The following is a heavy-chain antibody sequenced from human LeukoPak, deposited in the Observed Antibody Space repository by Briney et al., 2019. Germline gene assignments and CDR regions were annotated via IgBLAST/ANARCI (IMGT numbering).Heavy chain of an antibody. Sequence: PGGSLRLSCAASGFTVSSNYMSWVRQAPGKGLEWVSVIYSGGSTYYADSVKGRFTISRDNSKNTLYLQMNSLRAEDTAVYYCAREWDCSSTSCYYMDVWGKGTTVTVSS. CDR1: GFTVSSNY. V-gene: IGHV3-53*01. CDR2: IYSGGST. CDR3: AREWDCSSTSCYYMDV. D-gene: IGHD2-2*01. J-gene: IGHJ6*03.